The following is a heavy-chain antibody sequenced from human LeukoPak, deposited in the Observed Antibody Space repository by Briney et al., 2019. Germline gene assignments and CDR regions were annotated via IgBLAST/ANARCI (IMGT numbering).Heavy chain of an antibody. CDR2: FSSSSSYI. D-gene: IGHD5-18*01. CDR3: ARAPSVQLWLLDYYYYGMDV. V-gene: IGHV3-21*01. J-gene: IGHJ6*02. Sequence: GGPRRFSCAASGFTFSSYSMNWVRQAPGKGLEGVSSFSSSSSYIYYADSVKGRFTISRDNAKNSLYLQMNSLRAEDTAVYYCARAPSVQLWLLDYYYYGMDVWGQGTTVTVSS. CDR1: GFTFSSYS.